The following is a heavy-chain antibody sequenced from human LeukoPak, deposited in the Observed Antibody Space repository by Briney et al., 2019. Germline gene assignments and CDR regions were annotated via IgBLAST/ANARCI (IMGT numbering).Heavy chain of an antibody. D-gene: IGHD6-19*01. V-gene: IGHV1-2*02. CDR3: ARERGTLAVAGDAVDI. Sequence: ASVKVSCKASGYTFTGYYMHWVRQAPGEGLEWMGWLNPNSGGTKYAQQFKGRFTITRDTSINTAYMEVRRLTSDDTAVYYCARERGTLAVAGDAVDIWGQGTMVTVSS. J-gene: IGHJ3*02. CDR1: GYTFTGYY. CDR2: LNPNSGGT.